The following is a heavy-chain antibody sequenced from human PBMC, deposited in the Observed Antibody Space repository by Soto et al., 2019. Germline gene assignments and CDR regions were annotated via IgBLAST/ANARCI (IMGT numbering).Heavy chain of an antibody. CDR1: GGSISSSNW. CDR2: IYHSGST. V-gene: IGHV4-4*02. CDR3: ARATYYYDTLDAFDI. D-gene: IGHD3-22*01. J-gene: IGHJ3*02. Sequence: QVQLQESGPGLVKPSGTLSLTCAVSGGSISSSNWWSWVRQPPGKGLEWIGEIYHSGSTNYNPSLKSRVTISVDTSKNQFSLKLSSVTAADTAVYYCARATYYYDTLDAFDIWGQGTMVTVSS.